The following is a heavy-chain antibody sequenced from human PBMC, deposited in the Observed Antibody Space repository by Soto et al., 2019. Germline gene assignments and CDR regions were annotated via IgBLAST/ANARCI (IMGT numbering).Heavy chain of an antibody. J-gene: IGHJ4*02. CDR3: ARDGCPNGVCFNDY. Sequence: SGGSLRLSCAASGFSFSSYAMHWVRQAPGKGLEWLSFISYDGRNEYYADSVKGRFTVSRDSSENTLYLQINTPKPEDTAVYYCARDGCPNGVCFNDYWGQGTLVTVSS. V-gene: IGHV3-30*04. CDR2: ISYDGRNE. D-gene: IGHD2-8*01. CDR1: GFSFSSYA.